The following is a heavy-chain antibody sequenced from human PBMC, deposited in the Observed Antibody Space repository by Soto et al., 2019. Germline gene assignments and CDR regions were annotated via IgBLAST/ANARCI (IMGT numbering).Heavy chain of an antibody. J-gene: IGHJ5*02. CDR1: GGSISSSSYY. CDR3: ARHPGSMVYANNWFDP. CDR2: IYYSGST. D-gene: IGHD2-8*01. Sequence: QLQLQESGPGLVKPSETLSLTCTVSGGSISSSSYYWGWIRQPPGKGLEWIGSIYYSGSTYYNPSLKSRVTIPVDTSKNQFSLKLSSVTAADTAVYYCARHPGSMVYANNWFDPWGQGTLVTVSS. V-gene: IGHV4-39*01.